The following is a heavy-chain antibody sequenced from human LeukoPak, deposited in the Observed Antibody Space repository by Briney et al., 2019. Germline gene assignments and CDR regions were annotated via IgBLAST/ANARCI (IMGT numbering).Heavy chain of an antibody. CDR1: GGSISSYY. D-gene: IGHD3-3*01. CDR2: IYYSGST. J-gene: IGHJ6*03. V-gene: IGHV4-59*01. Sequence: SETLSLTCTVSGGSISSYYWSWIRQPPGKGLEWIGYIYYSGSTNYNPSLKSRVTISVDTSKNQFSLKLSSVTAADTAVYYCARAGYDFWSGAYYYYYYMDVWGKGTTATVSS. CDR3: ARAGYDFWSGAYYYYYYMDV.